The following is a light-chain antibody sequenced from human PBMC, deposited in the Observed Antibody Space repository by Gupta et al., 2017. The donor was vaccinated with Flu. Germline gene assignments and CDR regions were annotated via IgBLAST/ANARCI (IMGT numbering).Light chain of an antibody. J-gene: IGLJ3*02. Sequence: TCGLSSGSVSSNNYPSWYQQAPGQAPRPLMFATTARSSGVPDRFSGSILGDTAALTIAGAPAAAESDYYCVLYMGNGISMFGGGTRLTVL. V-gene: IGLV8-61*01. CDR3: VLYMGNGISM. CDR2: ATT. CDR1: SGSVSSNNY.